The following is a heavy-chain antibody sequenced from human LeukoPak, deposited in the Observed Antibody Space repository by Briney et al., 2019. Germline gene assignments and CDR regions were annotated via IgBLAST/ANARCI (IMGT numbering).Heavy chain of an antibody. Sequence: SVKVSCKASGGTFSSYAISWVRQAPGQGLEWMGGIIPIFGTANYAQKFQGRVTITADESTSTAYMELSSLRSEDTAVYYCARDSMQRIAAAGTGWFDPWGQGTLVTVSS. CDR1: GGTFSSYA. J-gene: IGHJ5*02. D-gene: IGHD6-13*01. V-gene: IGHV1-69*13. CDR3: ARDSMQRIAAAGTGWFDP. CDR2: IIPIFGTA.